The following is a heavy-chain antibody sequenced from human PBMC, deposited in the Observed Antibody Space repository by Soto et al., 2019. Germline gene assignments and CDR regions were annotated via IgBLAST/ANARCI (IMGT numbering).Heavy chain of an antibody. CDR3: ARRWGRNFDY. CDR2: IYYSGST. D-gene: IGHD2-15*01. V-gene: IGHV4-59*08. J-gene: IGHJ4*02. CDR1: GGSISSYY. Sequence: QVQLQESGPGLVKPSETLSLTCTVSGGSISSYYWSWIRQPPGKGLEWIGYIYYSGSTNYNPSLKSRVTISVDTSKNQFSLKLRSVTAADTAVYYCARRWGRNFDYWGQGTLVTVSS.